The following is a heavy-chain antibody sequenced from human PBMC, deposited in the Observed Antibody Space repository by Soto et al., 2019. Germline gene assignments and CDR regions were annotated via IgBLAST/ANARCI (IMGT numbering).Heavy chain of an antibody. J-gene: IGHJ6*02. D-gene: IGHD3-3*01. CDR1: GFTFSSYD. V-gene: IGHV3-13*01. Sequence: EVQLVESGGGLVQPGGSLRLSCAASGFTFSSYDMHWVRQATGKGLEWVSAIGTAGDTYYPGSVKGRFTISRENAKNSLYLQMNSLRAGDTAVYYCARAPGNIWSGYSGMDVWGQGTTVTVSS. CDR2: IGTAGDT. CDR3: ARAPGNIWSGYSGMDV.